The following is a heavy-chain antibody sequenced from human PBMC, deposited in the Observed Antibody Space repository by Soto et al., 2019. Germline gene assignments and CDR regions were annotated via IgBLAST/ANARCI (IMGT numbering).Heavy chain of an antibody. V-gene: IGHV3-30*03. J-gene: IGHJ3*02. CDR3: AVYYDSSGYYSSLDAFDI. CDR1: GFTFSSYG. D-gene: IGHD3-22*01. CDR2: ISYDGSNK. Sequence: SLRLSCAASGFTFSSYGMHWVRQAPGKGLEWVAVISYDGSNKYYADSVKGRFTISRDTSISTAYMELSRLRSDDTAVYYCAVYYDSSGYYSSLDAFDIWGQGTMVTVSS.